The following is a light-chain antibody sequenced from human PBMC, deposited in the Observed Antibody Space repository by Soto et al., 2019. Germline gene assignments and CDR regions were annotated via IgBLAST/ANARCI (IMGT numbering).Light chain of an antibody. V-gene: IGKV1-5*03. Sequence: IQMTQSPSTLSGSVGDRVTIPCRAIQTISSWLAWYQQKPAKDAKLLIYKASTLKSGVPSRFSGSGSATEFTLTISSLQPDDFATYYCQHYNSYSEAFGQGTKVDNK. CDR2: KAS. J-gene: IGKJ1*01. CDR1: QTISSW. CDR3: QHYNSYSEA.